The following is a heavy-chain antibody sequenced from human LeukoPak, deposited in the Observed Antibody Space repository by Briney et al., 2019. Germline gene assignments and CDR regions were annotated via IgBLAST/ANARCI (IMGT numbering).Heavy chain of an antibody. V-gene: IGHV3-23*01. Sequence: GGSLRLSCAASGFTFSSYAMSWVRQAPGKGLEWVSAIRGSGGSTYCADSVKGRFTISRDNSKNTLYLQMNSMRAEDTAVYYCAKYLGDSSGYYYVGEDVGYWGQGTLVTVSS. J-gene: IGHJ4*02. D-gene: IGHD3-22*01. CDR1: GFTFSSYA. CDR2: IRGSGGST. CDR3: AKYLGDSSGYYYVGEDVGY.